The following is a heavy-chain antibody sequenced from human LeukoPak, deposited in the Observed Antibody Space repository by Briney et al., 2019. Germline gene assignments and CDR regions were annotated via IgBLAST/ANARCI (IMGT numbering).Heavy chain of an antibody. CDR3: ARTKYSGSYHFDY. V-gene: IGHV3-48*04. CDR1: GFTFSTYH. J-gene: IGHJ4*02. CDR2: ISSSSSTI. Sequence: PGGSLRLSCAASGFTFSTYHMNWVRQAPGKGLEWVSYISSSSSTIYYADSVKGRFTISRDNAKNSLYLQMNSLRAEDTAVYYCARTKYSGSYHFDYWGQGTLVTVSS. D-gene: IGHD1-26*01.